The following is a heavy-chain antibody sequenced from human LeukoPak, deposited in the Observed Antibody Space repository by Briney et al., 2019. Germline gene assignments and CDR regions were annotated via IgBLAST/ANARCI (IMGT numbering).Heavy chain of an antibody. J-gene: IGHJ5*02. CDR1: GGSISSYY. CDR3: ARGVNWFDP. Sequence: PSETLSLTCTVSGGSISSYYWSWIRQPPGKGLEWIGYIYYSGSTNYNPSLKSRVTISVDTSKNQFSRKLSSVTAADTAVYYCARGVNWFDPWGQGTLVTVSS. CDR2: IYYSGST. V-gene: IGHV4-59*01.